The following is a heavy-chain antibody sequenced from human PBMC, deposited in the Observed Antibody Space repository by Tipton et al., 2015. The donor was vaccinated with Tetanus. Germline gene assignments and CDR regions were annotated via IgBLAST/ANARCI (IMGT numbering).Heavy chain of an antibody. Sequence: SLRLSCAVSGFVLSSYSMNWVRQAPGKGLEWVPSISSTSSDIHYADSVKGRFTISRDNAKNSVYLQMSSLRADDTAVYYCASRPALDYRGQAALVSVSS. CDR3: ASRPALDY. CDR2: ISSTSSDI. V-gene: IGHV3-21*01. J-gene: IGHJ4*02. CDR1: GFVLSSYS.